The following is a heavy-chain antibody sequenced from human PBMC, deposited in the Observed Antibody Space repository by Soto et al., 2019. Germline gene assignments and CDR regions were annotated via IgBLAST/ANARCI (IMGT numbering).Heavy chain of an antibody. V-gene: IGHV4-4*02. CDR3: AREGFDHRPDY. Sequence: SETLSLTCAVSGDSISSPNWWSWYRQSPGKGLELIGEMFASGSSNYNPSLDGRVTISLDTSKNHFSLKLTSLTAADTAIYYCAREGFDHRPDYWGQGIPVTVSS. CDR2: MFASGSS. J-gene: IGHJ4*02. CDR1: GDSISSPNW.